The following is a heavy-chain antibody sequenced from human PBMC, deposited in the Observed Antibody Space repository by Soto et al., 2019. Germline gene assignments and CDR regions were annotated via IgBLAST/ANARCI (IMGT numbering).Heavy chain of an antibody. D-gene: IGHD5-18*01. CDR1: GFTFSSYA. J-gene: IGHJ4*02. CDR3: AKGGGIVATISVATDMVRGDYFDY. Sequence: EVQLLESGGGLVQPGGSLRLSCAASGFTFSSYAMSWVRQAPGKGLEWVSAISGSGGSTYYADSVKGRFTISRDNAKKTMYLQMNSRRAEDTAVYYCAKGGGIVATISVATDMVRGDYFDYWGQGTLVTVSS. CDR2: ISGSGGST. V-gene: IGHV3-23*01.